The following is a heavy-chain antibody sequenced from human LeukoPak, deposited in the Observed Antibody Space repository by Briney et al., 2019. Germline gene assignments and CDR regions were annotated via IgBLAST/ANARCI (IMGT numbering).Heavy chain of an antibody. V-gene: IGHV3-66*01. CDR3: ARGVGGDAFDI. CDR2: IYSGGST. CDR1: GFTVSSNY. D-gene: IGHD2-8*01. Sequence: PGGSLRLSCAASGFTVSSNYMSWVRQAPGKGLEWVSVIYSGGSTYYADSVKGRFTMSRDNSKNTLYLQMNSLRAEDTAVYYCARGVGGDAFDIWGQGTMVTVSS. J-gene: IGHJ3*02.